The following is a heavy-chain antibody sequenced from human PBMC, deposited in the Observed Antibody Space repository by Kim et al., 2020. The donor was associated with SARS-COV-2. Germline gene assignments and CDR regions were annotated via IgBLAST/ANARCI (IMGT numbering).Heavy chain of an antibody. CDR3: AKDHYYEILTGYHYGMDV. Sequence: GGSLRLSCAASGFTFSSYGMHWVRQAPGKGLEWVAVISYDGSNKYYADSVKGRFTISSNNSKNTLYRQMNSLRAEDTAVYYCAKDHYYEILTGYHYGMDVWGQGTTVTVSS. CDR2: ISYDGSNK. CDR1: GFTFSSYG. J-gene: IGHJ6*02. V-gene: IGHV3-30*18. D-gene: IGHD3-9*01.